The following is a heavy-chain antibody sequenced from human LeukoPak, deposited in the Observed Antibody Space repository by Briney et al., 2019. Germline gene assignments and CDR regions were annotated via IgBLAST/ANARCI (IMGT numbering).Heavy chain of an antibody. Sequence: GGTLRLSCAASGVTFSHYGMSCGREAPGEGLEWGSAISGMGDITYYADSVKGRFTISRDNSKNTLYLQMTRLRAAEPAVSYCAKHGLRGGTYVADYWPQGPLVPVPS. V-gene: IGHV3-23*01. J-gene: IGHJ4*02. D-gene: IGHD3-16*01. CDR2: ISGMGDIT. CDR3: AKHGLRGGTYVADY. CDR1: GVTFSHYG.